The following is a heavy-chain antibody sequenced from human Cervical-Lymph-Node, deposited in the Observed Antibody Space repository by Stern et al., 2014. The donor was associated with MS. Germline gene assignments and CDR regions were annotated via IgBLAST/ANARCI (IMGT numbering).Heavy chain of an antibody. J-gene: IGHJ5*02. CDR3: ARDLGVGPSVS. D-gene: IGHD5/OR15-5a*01. CDR2: IIPILGTT. Sequence: VQLVQSGAEVKKPASSVKVSCKASGGTFNTSAISWVRQAPGQGLDWMGGIIPILGTTNYAQKFQGRVTLSADKSTSTAYMALSGLRYEDTAVYYCARDLGVGPSVSWGQGTVVTVSS. V-gene: IGHV1-69*14. CDR1: GGTFNTSA.